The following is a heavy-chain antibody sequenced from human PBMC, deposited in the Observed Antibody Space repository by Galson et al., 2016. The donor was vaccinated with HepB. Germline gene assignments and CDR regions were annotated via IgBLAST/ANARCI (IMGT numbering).Heavy chain of an antibody. V-gene: IGHV3-7*03. CDR2: INKDGSEN. J-gene: IGHJ4*02. D-gene: IGHD3-10*01. CDR3: VKGLYGSGSSGDY. Sequence: SLRLSCAASGFIFSDSWMSWVRQAPGKGLEWVAHINKDGSENYFVDSVKGRFSISRDNAENSLYLQMSSLRAEDTAVYFCVKGLYGSGSSGDYWGQGTLITVSS. CDR1: GFIFSDSW.